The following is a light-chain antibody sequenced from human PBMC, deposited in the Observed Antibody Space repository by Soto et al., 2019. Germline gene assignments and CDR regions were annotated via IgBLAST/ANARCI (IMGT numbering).Light chain of an antibody. CDR3: QQYNNWPKM. CDR2: GAS. V-gene: IGKV3-15*01. Sequence: EIFMTQSPATLSVSPGERATLLCRASQSVRSNLAWYQQKPGQAPRLLIYGASTRATGIPARFSGSGSGTEFTLTISSLQSEDFAVYYCQQYNNWPKMFGQGTKVDIK. J-gene: IGKJ1*01. CDR1: QSVRSN.